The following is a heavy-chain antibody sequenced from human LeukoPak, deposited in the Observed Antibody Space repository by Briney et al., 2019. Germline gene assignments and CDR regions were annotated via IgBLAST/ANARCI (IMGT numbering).Heavy chain of an antibody. CDR3: AKGRTLVGGSTRSYDH. CDR2: ISGNGGDT. Sequence: GGSLRLSCAASGFTVSSYSMSWARQASGKGLEWDSVISGNGGDTFYADSVKGRFTISRDNSKDMLYLQMNSLRVEDTAVYYCAKGRTLVGGSTRSYDHWGQGTLVTVSS. CDR1: GFTVSSYS. D-gene: IGHD1-26*01. V-gene: IGHV3-23*01. J-gene: IGHJ4*02.